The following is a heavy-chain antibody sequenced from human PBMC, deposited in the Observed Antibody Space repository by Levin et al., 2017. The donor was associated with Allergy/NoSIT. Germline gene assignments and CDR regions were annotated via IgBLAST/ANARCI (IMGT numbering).Heavy chain of an antibody. CDR1: GFTFSSYA. CDR3: ARDGGWLLFDY. CDR2: ISYDGSNK. V-gene: IGHV3-30-3*01. D-gene: IGHD6-19*01. J-gene: IGHJ4*02. Sequence: GESLKISCAASGFTFSSYAMHWVRQAPGKGLEWVAVISYDGSNKYYADSVKGRFTISRDNSKNTLYLQMNSLRAEDTAVYYCARDGGWLLFDYWGQGTLVTVSS.